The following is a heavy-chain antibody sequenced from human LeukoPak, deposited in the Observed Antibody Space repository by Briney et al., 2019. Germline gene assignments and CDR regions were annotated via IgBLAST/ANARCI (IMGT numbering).Heavy chain of an antibody. V-gene: IGHV3-23*01. CDR2: ISGSGDNT. CDR1: GFTFSSYA. D-gene: IGHD3-22*01. J-gene: IGHJ4*02. Sequence: GGSLRLSCAASGFTFSSYAMSWVRQAPGKGLEWVSGISGSGDNTYYADSVKGRFTISKDNPKNPLYVQVNSLGTEDTAAYYCAKGSYYDSSGSFYFDYWGQGTLVTLSS. CDR3: AKGSYYDSSGSFYFDY.